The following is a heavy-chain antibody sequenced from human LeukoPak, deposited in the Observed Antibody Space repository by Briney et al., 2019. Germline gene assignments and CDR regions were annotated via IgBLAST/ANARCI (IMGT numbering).Heavy chain of an antibody. CDR2: ISAYNGNT. V-gene: IGHV1-18*01. D-gene: IGHD3-22*01. CDR3: ASSSQDYYDSSGYYLAFDY. Sequence: GASVKVSCKASGYTFTSYGISWVRQAPGQGLEWMGWISAYNGNTNYAQKLQGRVTMTTDTSTSTAYMELRSLRSDDTAAYYCASSSQDYYDSSGYYLAFDYWGQGTLVTVSS. CDR1: GYTFTSYG. J-gene: IGHJ4*02.